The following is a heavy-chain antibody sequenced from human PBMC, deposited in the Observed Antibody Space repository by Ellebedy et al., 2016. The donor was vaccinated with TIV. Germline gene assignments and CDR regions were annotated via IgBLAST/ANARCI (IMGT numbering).Heavy chain of an antibody. Sequence: MPSETLSLTCTVSGGSISSSSYYWGWIRQPPGKGLEWIGSIYYSGSTYYNPSLKSRVTISVDTSKNQFSLKLSSVTAADTAVYYCARRTGIAAAYWYFDLWGRGTLVTVSS. J-gene: IGHJ2*01. D-gene: IGHD6-13*01. CDR3: ARRTGIAAAYWYFDL. CDR1: GGSISSSSYY. V-gene: IGHV4-39*01. CDR2: IYYSGST.